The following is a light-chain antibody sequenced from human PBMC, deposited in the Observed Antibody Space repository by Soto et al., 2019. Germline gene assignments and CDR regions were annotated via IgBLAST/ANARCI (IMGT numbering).Light chain of an antibody. Sequence: QSALTQPPSASGSPGQSVTISCAGTDSDIGGYNFVSWYQQHPGKAPKLMIYEVIKRPSGVPDRFSGSKSGNTASLAITGLRAEDEADYYCQSYDNILSGPLFGGGTKLTVL. V-gene: IGLV2-8*01. CDR1: DSDIGGYNF. J-gene: IGLJ3*02. CDR3: QSYDNILSGPL. CDR2: EVI.